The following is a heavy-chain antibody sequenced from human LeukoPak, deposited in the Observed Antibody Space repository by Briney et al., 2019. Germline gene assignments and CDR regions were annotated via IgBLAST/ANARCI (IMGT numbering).Heavy chain of an antibody. Sequence: ASVKVSCKASGYIFSDYYINWVRQVPGQGPEWMGWINPKSGGTKYSQNFQGRVTMTRDTSISTVYMELSRLTSADTAVYYCARRHLRMRSYDYWGQGPLVTVSS. V-gene: IGHV1-2*02. J-gene: IGHJ4*02. D-gene: IGHD5-24*01. CDR1: GYIFSDYY. CDR2: INPKSGGT. CDR3: ARRHLRMRSYDY.